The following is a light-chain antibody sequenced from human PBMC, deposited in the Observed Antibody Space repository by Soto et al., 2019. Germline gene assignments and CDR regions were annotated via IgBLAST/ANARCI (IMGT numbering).Light chain of an antibody. Sequence: DIQMTQSPSSVSASVGDRVTITCRASQGINNWLAWYQQIPAKAPKLLIYAASSLQSGVPSRFSGSGSGTDFTLTISSLQPEDFATYYCQQANSFPYTFGQGTKLEIK. J-gene: IGKJ2*01. CDR2: AAS. CDR3: QQANSFPYT. CDR1: QGINNW. V-gene: IGKV1-12*01.